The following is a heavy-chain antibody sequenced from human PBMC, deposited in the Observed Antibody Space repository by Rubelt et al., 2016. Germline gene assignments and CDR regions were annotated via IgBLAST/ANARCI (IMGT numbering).Heavy chain of an antibody. Sequence: GSLRLSCAASGFTFSNYNMNWVRQAPGKGLEWVSYISSSSSTIYYADSVRGRFTISRDNAKNSMYLQMNSLRAEDTAVYYCARERDYGDAHDAFDIWGQGTMVTVSS. J-gene: IGHJ3*02. CDR1: GFTFSNYN. CDR2: ISSSSSTI. D-gene: IGHD4-17*01. CDR3: ARERDYGDAHDAFDI. V-gene: IGHV3-48*04.